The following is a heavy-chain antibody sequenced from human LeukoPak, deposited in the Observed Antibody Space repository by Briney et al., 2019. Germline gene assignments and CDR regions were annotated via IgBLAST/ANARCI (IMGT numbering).Heavy chain of an antibody. D-gene: IGHD3-10*01. CDR1: GGSIGSFY. Sequence: SETLSLTCTVSGGSIGSFYWTWIRQTPRKGLEWIGSVYYTGSTSYNPSLKSRVTISIDTSRSQFSLKLTSVTVADTAVYYCVRDSRYSYGSGGMDVWGQGTTVTVSS. V-gene: IGHV4-59*01. J-gene: IGHJ6*02. CDR3: VRDSRYSYGSGGMDV. CDR2: VYYTGST.